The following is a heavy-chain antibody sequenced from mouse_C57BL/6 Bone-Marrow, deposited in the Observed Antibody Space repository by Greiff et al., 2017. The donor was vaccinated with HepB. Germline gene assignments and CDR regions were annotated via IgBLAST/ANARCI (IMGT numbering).Heavy chain of an antibody. D-gene: IGHD1-1*01. Sequence: QVQLQQSGAELVRPGTSVKVSCKASGYAFTNYLIEWVKQRPGQGLEWIGVINPGSGGTNYNEKFKGKATLTADKSSSTAYMQLSSLTSEDSAVYFCAIIYYYGSSYDAMDYWGQGTSVTVSS. J-gene: IGHJ4*01. CDR1: GYAFTNYL. CDR3: AIIYYYGSSYDAMDY. V-gene: IGHV1-54*01. CDR2: INPGSGGT.